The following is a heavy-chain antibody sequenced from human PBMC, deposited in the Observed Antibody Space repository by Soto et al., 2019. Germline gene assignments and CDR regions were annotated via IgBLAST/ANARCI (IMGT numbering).Heavy chain of an antibody. J-gene: IGHJ4*02. CDR3: ARHSGYDYVFDY. CDR1: GYTFTGYY. Sequence: QVQLVQSGAEVKKPGASVKVSCKASGYTFTGYYIHWVRQAPGQGLEWMGWINPNNGDTNYAQKFQGRVTMTRDTSTSTAYTELSSLTFDDTAVYYCARHSGYDYVFDYRGQGTLVTVSS. CDR2: INPNNGDT. V-gene: IGHV1-2*02. D-gene: IGHD5-12*01.